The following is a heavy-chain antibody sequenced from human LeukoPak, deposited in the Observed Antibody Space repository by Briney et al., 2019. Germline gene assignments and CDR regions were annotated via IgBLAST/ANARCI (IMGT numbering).Heavy chain of an antibody. J-gene: IGHJ4*02. CDR2: ISGGGAT. CDR3: AGRIAVPGTLEY. D-gene: IGHD6-19*01. CDR1: GLTFSNYA. Sequence: GGSLRLSCAAPGLTFSNYAMSWVRQTPEKGLEWVSVISGGGATFYSDSVKGRFTISRDNSKNTVYLQMNSLRAEDTAVYYCAGRIAVPGTLEYWGQGTLVTVSS. V-gene: IGHV3-23*01.